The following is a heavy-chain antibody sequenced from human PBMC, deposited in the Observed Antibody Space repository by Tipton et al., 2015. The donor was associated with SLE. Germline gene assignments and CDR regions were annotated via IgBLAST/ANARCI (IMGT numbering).Heavy chain of an antibody. CDR2: IYYSGTT. Sequence: TLSLTCIVSGDSISSGGYYWSWIRQPAGKGLEWIGYIYYSGTTNYNPSLKSRITISVDTSKSQFSLRLSSMTAADTAVYYCARDSTYGWHDYWGQGTLVTVSS. J-gene: IGHJ4*02. V-gene: IGHV4-61*10. D-gene: IGHD4-17*01. CDR3: ARDSTYGWHDY. CDR1: GDSISSGGYY.